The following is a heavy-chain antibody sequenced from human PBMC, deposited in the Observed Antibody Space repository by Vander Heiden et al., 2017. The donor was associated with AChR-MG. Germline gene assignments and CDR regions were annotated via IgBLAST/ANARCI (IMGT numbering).Heavy chain of an antibody. J-gene: IGHJ4*02. CDR3: ARVTYSSWFYFDN. CDR1: GYRFTSHW. Sequence: EVQLVQSGAEVKKPGEALRISCEASGYRFTSHWIAWVRHMPGKGLEWMGIIHPGDSDTRYSPSFQGQITISADKSISTAYLQWSSLKASDTAMYYCARVTYSSWFYFDNWGQGTLVTVS. D-gene: IGHD6-13*01. CDR2: IHPGDSDT. V-gene: IGHV5-51*01.